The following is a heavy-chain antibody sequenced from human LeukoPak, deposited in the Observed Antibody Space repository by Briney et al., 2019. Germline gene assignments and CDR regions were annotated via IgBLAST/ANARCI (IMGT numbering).Heavy chain of an antibody. J-gene: IGHJ4*02. V-gene: IGHV4-61*08. Sequence: PSETLSLTCTVSGGSISSGGYYWSWIRQPPGKGLEWIGYIYYSGSTNYNPSLKSRVTISVDTSKNQFSLKLSSVTAADTAVYYCARLYYYDSKFDYWGQGTLVTVSS. D-gene: IGHD3-22*01. CDR1: GGSISSGGYY. CDR3: ARLYYYDSKFDY. CDR2: IYYSGST.